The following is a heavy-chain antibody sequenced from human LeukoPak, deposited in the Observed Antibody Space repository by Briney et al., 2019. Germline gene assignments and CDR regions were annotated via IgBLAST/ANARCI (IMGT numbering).Heavy chain of an antibody. CDR1: GDPINYHY. D-gene: IGHD3-22*01. CDR2: IYYSGNI. CDR3: ARDRRYYETKGSPLGWFDP. Sequence: SETLSLTCTVSGDPINYHYWSWIRQPPGKGLEWIGYIYYSGNINYNPSLKSRDSLSVDTSKNQFSLQLTSVTAADTAVYYCARDRRYYETKGSPLGWFDPWGQGTLVTVSS. V-gene: IGHV4-59*11. J-gene: IGHJ5*02.